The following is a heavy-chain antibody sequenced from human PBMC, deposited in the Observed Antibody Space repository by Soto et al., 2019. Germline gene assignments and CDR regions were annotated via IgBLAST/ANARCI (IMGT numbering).Heavy chain of an antibody. D-gene: IGHD3-10*01. CDR2: ISYDGSDK. Sequence: QVQLVESGGGVVQPGRSLRLSCAASGFTFSSYSMHWVRQAPGKGLEWVAVISYDGSDKYYADSVKGRFTISRDNSKNTLNLQMNSLRGEDTAVYYCAREAGVYGSGSYGMDVWGQGTTVTVSS. CDR3: AREAGVYGSGSYGMDV. V-gene: IGHV3-30-3*01. CDR1: GFTFSSYS. J-gene: IGHJ6*02.